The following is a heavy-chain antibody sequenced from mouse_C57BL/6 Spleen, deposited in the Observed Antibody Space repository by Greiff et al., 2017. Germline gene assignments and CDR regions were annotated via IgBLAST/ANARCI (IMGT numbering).Heavy chain of an antibody. CDR2: LNYDGSST. CDR3: ARGVVPYWYFDV. D-gene: IGHD1-1*01. Sequence: EVKVVESEGGLVQPGSSMKLSCTASGFTFSDYYMAWVRQVPEKGLEWVANLNYDGSSTYYLDSLKSRFIISRDNAKNILYLQMSSLKSEDTATYYCARGVVPYWYFDVWGTGTTVTVSS. V-gene: IGHV5-16*01. CDR1: GFTFSDYY. J-gene: IGHJ1*03.